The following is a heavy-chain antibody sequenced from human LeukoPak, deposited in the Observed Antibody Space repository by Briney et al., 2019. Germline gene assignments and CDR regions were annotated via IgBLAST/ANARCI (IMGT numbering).Heavy chain of an antibody. CDR1: GFTFSSYA. CDR3: ASILLWFVYDD. J-gene: IGHJ4*02. CDR2: ISGSGAST. D-gene: IGHD3-10*01. V-gene: IGHV3-23*01. Sequence: GGSLRLSCAASGFTFSSYAMSWVRQAPGKGLEWVSTISGSGASTYYADSVKGRFTISRDNSKNTLYLQMNSLRAEDTAVYYCASILLWFVYDDWGQGTLVTVSS.